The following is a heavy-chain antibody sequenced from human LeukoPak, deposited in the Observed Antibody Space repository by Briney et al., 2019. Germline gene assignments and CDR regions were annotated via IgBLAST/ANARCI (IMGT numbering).Heavy chain of an antibody. Sequence: SETLSLPCTASGGSISSSSYYWGRIRQPPGKGMEWIGSIYYSGSTYYNPSLKSRVTISVDTSKNQFSLKLSSETAADTAVYYCARDNDGSGSYYNGYAFDIWGQGTMVTVSS. J-gene: IGHJ3*02. D-gene: IGHD3-10*01. V-gene: IGHV4-39*07. CDR3: ARDNDGSGSYYNGYAFDI. CDR1: GGSISSSSYY. CDR2: IYYSGST.